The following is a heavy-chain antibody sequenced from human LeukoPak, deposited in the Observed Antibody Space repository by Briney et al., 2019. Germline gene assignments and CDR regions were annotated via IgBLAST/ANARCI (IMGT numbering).Heavy chain of an antibody. CDR1: GLTFGSYT. CDR2: ITATGSRT. CDR3: ARPSPPGDGYNPCDY. Sequence: GGSLRLSCTASGLTFGSYTMSWVRQAPGKGLEWVSGITATGSRTYYADSVKGRFTVSRDNSKNTVYLQMNSLRTEDTAVYYCARPSPPGDGYNPCDYWGPGALVIVSS. V-gene: IGHV3-23*01. D-gene: IGHD5-24*01. J-gene: IGHJ4*02.